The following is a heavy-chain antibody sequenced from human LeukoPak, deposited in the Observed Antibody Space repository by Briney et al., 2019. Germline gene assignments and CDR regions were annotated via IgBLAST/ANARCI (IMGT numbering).Heavy chain of an antibody. Sequence: SETLSLTCAVYGGSFSGHYWSWIRQPPGKGLEWIGYIYYSGSTNYNPSLKSRVTISVDTSKNQFSLKLSSVTAADTAVYYCARDPKYCSSTSCYSRDAFDIWGQGTMVTVSS. CDR3: ARDPKYCSSTSCYSRDAFDI. J-gene: IGHJ3*02. CDR1: GGSFSGHY. V-gene: IGHV4-59*11. CDR2: IYYSGST. D-gene: IGHD2-2*02.